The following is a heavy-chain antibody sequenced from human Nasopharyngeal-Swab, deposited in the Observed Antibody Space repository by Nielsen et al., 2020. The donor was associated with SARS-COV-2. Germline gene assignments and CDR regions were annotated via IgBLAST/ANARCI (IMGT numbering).Heavy chain of an antibody. J-gene: IGHJ4*02. CDR1: GFTFSNFW. Sequence: GGSLRLSCAASGFTFSNFWMSWVRQAPGKGLEWVANIKQDGSEKYYVDSVKGRFTISRDNAKNSLYLQMNSLRAEDTAVYYGAVDGYWGQGTLVTVSS. D-gene: IGHD6-19*01. CDR2: IKQDGSEK. V-gene: IGHV3-7*01. CDR3: AVDGY.